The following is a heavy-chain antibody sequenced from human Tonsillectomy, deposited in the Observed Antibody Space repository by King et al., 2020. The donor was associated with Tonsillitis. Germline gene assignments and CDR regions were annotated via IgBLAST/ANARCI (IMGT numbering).Heavy chain of an antibody. Sequence: QLQESGPGLVKPSETLSLTCTVSGGSISSYYWSWIRQPPGKGLEWIGYIYYSGTTNYNPSLKSRVTISVDTSKNQFSLKLSSVTAADTAVYYCARGKVYWQLAHYYFYMDVWGKGTTVTFSS. J-gene: IGHJ6*03. CDR3: ARGKVYWQLAHYYFYMDV. D-gene: IGHD6-6*01. CDR1: GGSISSYY. V-gene: IGHV4-59*01. CDR2: IYYSGTT.